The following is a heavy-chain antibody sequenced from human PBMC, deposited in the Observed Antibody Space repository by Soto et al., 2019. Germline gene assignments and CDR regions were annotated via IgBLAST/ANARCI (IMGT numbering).Heavy chain of an antibody. V-gene: IGHV3-74*01. CDR2: INSDRSST. Sequence: EVQLVESGGGLVQPGGSLRLSCAASGFTFSRYWMHWVRQAPGKGLVWVSRINSDRSSTSYADSVKGRFTIARDNAKNTLYLQMNSLRAEDTAVYYCVRTSLVVAAATREDYWGQGTLVTVSS. D-gene: IGHD2-15*01. CDR3: VRTSLVVAAATREDY. J-gene: IGHJ4*02. CDR1: GFTFSRYW.